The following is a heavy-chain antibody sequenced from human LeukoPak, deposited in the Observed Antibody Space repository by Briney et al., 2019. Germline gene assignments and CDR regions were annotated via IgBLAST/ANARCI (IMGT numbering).Heavy chain of an antibody. CDR1: GYTFTSYG. CDR3: ARDPGLLWSSGNFDY. Sequence: ASVKVSCKASGYTFTSYGISWVRQAPGQGLEWMGWISAYNGNTNYAQKLQGRVTMTTDTSTSTAYMELRSLRSDDTAVYYCARDPGLLWSSGNFDYWGQGTLVTVSS. D-gene: IGHD3-10*01. J-gene: IGHJ4*02. CDR2: ISAYNGNT. V-gene: IGHV1-18*01.